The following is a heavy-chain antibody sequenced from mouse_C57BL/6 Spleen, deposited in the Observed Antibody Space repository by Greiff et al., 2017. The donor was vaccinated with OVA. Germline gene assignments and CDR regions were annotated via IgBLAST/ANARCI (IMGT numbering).Heavy chain of an antibody. CDR3: ARLGYGSLYYFDY. J-gene: IGHJ2*01. CDR1: GFTFTDYY. CDR2: IRNKANGYTT. V-gene: IGHV7-3*01. Sequence: EVMLVESGGGLVQPGGSLSLSCAASGFTFTDYYMSWVRQPPGKALEWLGFIRNKANGYTTEYSASVKGRFTISRDNSQSILYLQMNALRAEDSATYYCARLGYGSLYYFDYWGQGTTLTVSS. D-gene: IGHD1-1*01.